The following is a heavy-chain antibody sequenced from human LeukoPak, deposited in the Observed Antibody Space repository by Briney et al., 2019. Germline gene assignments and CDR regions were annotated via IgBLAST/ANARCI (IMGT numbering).Heavy chain of an antibody. CDR2: ISAYNGNT. V-gene: IGHV1-18*01. D-gene: IGHD5-24*01. CDR3: ARAGPSEMATINY. Sequence: ASVKVSCTASGGTFSSYAISWVRQAPGQGLEWMGWISAYNGNTNYAQKLQGRVTMTTDTSTITAYVELRSLRSDDTAVYYCARAGPSEMATINYWGQGTLVTVSS. J-gene: IGHJ4*02. CDR1: GGTFSSYA.